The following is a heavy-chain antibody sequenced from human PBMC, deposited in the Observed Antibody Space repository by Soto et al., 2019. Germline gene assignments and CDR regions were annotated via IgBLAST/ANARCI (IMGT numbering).Heavy chain of an antibody. D-gene: IGHD3-22*01. CDR1: GFTFSSYG. CDR3: AKGTYYYDSSGYVTLGY. V-gene: IGHV3-30*18. Sequence: QVQLVESGGGVVQPGRSLRLSCAASGFTFSSYGMHWVRQAPGKGLEWVAVISYDGSNKYYADSVKGRFTISRDNSKNTLYLQMNSLRAEDTAVYYSAKGTYYYDSSGYVTLGYWGQGTLVTVSS. CDR2: ISYDGSNK. J-gene: IGHJ4*02.